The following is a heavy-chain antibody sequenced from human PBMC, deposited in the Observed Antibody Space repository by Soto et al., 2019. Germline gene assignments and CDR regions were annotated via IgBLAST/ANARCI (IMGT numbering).Heavy chain of an antibody. CDR1: GLTISGKKY. D-gene: IGHD1-1*01. Sequence: DVQLVESGGGLIQPGESLRLSCAAFGLTISGKKYVAWVRQAPGQGLEWVSGLYDVDGSFYADSVRGRFTTSSDSSKTTVYLQMTDLRHDDTAVYYCATWHEREHAYDVWGQGTTVTVSS. J-gene: IGHJ3*01. CDR3: ATWHEREHAYDV. V-gene: IGHV3-53*01. CDR2: LYDVDGS.